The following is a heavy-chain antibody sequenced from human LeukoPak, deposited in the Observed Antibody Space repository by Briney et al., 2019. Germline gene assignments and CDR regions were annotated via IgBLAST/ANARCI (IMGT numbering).Heavy chain of an antibody. V-gene: IGHV3-23*01. CDR2: ISGSGGDT. Sequence: PGGSLRLSCATSGFTFSTYPMNWVRQAPGKGLEWLSSISGSGGDTYYADSVKGRFTISRDNSRNTLYLQMNSLRAEDTAVCHCATDWWVSETVDYWGQGTLVTVSS. J-gene: IGHJ4*02. CDR1: GFTFSTYP. CDR3: ATDWWVSETVDY. D-gene: IGHD2-15*01.